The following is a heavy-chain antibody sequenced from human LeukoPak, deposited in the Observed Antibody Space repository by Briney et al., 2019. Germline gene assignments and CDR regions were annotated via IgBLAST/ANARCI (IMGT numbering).Heavy chain of an antibody. D-gene: IGHD1-26*01. Sequence: SETLSLTCVVYGGSLSGYYWSWIRQPPGKGLEWIGEINHSGTTTYNPSLESRVTISVDTSKNQFSLKLTSVTAADTAVYYCARVQAGVGPGHWGQGTLVNLSS. V-gene: IGHV4-34*01. CDR2: INHSGTT. J-gene: IGHJ4*02. CDR1: GGSLSGYY. CDR3: ARVQAGVGPGH.